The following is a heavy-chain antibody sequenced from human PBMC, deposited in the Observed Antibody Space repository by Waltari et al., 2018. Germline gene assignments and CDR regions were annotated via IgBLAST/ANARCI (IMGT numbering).Heavy chain of an antibody. D-gene: IGHD1-1*01. CDR3: ARLITSGGAGSYYFHN. Sequence: QLQLQESGPGLVKPSGTLSLTCNVSGDSISMENSYWGWIRQPPGKGLVWVGISSSSQGSFYNPSLKSRVTISLDTSKNQVSLRLTSVTAADTSVYYCARLITSGGAGSYYFHNWGQGALVTVSS. V-gene: IGHV4-39*01. J-gene: IGHJ4*02. CDR2: SSSSQGS. CDR1: GDSISMENSY.